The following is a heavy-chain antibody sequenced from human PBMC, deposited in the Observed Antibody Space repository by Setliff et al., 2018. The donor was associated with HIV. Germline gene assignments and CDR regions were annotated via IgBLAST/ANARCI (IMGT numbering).Heavy chain of an antibody. Sequence: SETLSLTCTVCGASISNSNSYWGWIRQPPGKRLEWLGSIYSSGSPSYNPSLKSRVTISVDTSKNQFSLKLSSVTAADTAVYYCARDQGHGSGRSYYYYYMDVWGKGTTVTVSS. V-gene: IGHV4-39*07. D-gene: IGHD3-10*01. CDR2: IYSSGSP. CDR1: GASISNSNSY. CDR3: ARDQGHGSGRSYYYYYMDV. J-gene: IGHJ6*03.